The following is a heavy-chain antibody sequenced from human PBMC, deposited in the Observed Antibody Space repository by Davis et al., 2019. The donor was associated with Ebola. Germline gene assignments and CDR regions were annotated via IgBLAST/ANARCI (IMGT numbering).Heavy chain of an antibody. Sequence: MPSETLSLTCTVSGGSISSYYWGWIRQSPGKGLEWIGCISSSGSTYYNPSLTSRVTISVDTSKNQFSLKLSSVTAADTAVYSCARGLRFPTMDVWGQGTTVTVSS. CDR3: ARGLRFPTMDV. CDR2: ISSSGST. J-gene: IGHJ6*02. CDR1: GGSISSYY. V-gene: IGHV4-39*01. D-gene: IGHD5-12*01.